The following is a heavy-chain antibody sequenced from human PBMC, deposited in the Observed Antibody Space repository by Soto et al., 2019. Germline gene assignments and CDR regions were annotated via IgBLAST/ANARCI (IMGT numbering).Heavy chain of an antibody. CDR1: GYTFTSYD. CDR2: MNPNSGNT. V-gene: IGHV1-8*01. Sequence: ASVKVSCKASGYTFTSYDINWVRQATGQGLEWMGWMNPNSGNTGYAQKLQGRVTMTRNTSISTAYMELSSLRSEDTAVYYCARGFYSYGSGSYPVYYFDYWGQGTLVTVSS. D-gene: IGHD3-10*01. CDR3: ARGFYSYGSGSYPVYYFDY. J-gene: IGHJ4*02.